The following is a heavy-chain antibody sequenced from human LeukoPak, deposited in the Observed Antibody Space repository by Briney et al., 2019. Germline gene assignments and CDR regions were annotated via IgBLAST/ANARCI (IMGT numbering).Heavy chain of an antibody. D-gene: IGHD6-13*01. CDR3: ARDQEVRYSSSWYYYYYMDV. CDR2: ISSSSSII. Sequence: GGSLRLSCAVSGFTFSSYSMNWVSQAPGKGLEWVSYISSSSSIIYYADSVKGRFTISRDNAKNSLYLQMNSLRAEDTAVYYCARDQEVRYSSSWYYYYYMDVWGKGTTVTVS. V-gene: IGHV3-48*04. CDR1: GFTFSSYS. J-gene: IGHJ6*03.